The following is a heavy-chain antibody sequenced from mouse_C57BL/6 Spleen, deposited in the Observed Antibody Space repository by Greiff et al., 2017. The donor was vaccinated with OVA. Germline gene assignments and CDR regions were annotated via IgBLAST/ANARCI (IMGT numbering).Heavy chain of an antibody. CDR3: ARDDNYYSNYVAAY. CDR1: GYSITSGYY. D-gene: IGHD2-5*01. CDR2: ISYDGSN. V-gene: IGHV3-6*01. Sequence: EVQLVESGPGLVKPSQSLSLTCSVTGYSITSGYYWNWIRQFPGNKLEWMGYISYDGSNNYNPSLKNRISITRDTSKNQFFLKLNSVTTEDTATYYCARDDNYYSNYVAAYWGQGTLVTVSA. J-gene: IGHJ3*01.